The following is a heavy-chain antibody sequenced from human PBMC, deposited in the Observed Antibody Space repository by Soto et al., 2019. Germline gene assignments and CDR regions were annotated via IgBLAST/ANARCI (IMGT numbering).Heavy chain of an antibody. D-gene: IGHD3-22*01. CDR1: GYSFTSYW. CDR3: ARPRYYDSSGYYPDDAFDI. CDR2: IYPGDSDT. V-gene: IGHV5-51*01. Sequence: LKISCKGSGYSFTSYWIGWVRQMPGKGLEWMGIIYPGDSDTRYSPSFQGQVTISADKSISTAYLQWSSLKASDTAMYYCARPRYYDSSGYYPDDAFDIWGQGTMVTVSS. J-gene: IGHJ3*02.